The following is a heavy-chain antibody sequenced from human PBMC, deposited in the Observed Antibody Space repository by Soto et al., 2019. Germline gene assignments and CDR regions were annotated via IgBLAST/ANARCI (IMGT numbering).Heavy chain of an antibody. CDR3: AKGYSYGWSMDV. V-gene: IGHV3-23*01. D-gene: IGHD5-18*01. CDR1: GFTFSSYA. Sequence: PGGSLRLSCAASGFTFSSYAMSWVRQAPGKGLEWVSAISGSGGSTYYADSVKGRFTISRDNSKNTLYPQMNSLRAEDTAVYYCAKGYSYGWSMDVWGQGTTVTVSS. CDR2: ISGSGGST. J-gene: IGHJ6*02.